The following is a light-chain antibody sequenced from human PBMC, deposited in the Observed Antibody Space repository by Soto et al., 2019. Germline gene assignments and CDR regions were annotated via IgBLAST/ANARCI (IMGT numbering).Light chain of an antibody. CDR3: LQYIGSSRT. J-gene: IGKJ1*01. V-gene: IGKV3-20*01. CDR1: QSVSSTF. Sequence: EIVLTQSPGTLSLSPGERATLSCRASQSVSSTFLAWYQQKPGQAPRLLIYGASTRATGIPDRFSGSGSGTDFTLTISRLEPEDFAVYYCLQYIGSSRTFGQGTKVGIK. CDR2: GAS.